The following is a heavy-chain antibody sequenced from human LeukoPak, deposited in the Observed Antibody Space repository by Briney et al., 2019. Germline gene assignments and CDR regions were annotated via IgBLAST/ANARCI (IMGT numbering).Heavy chain of an antibody. D-gene: IGHD2-2*01. CDR2: VYYSGST. Sequence: SETLSLTCSVSGDSFSNYYWTWIRQPPGKGLEWIGYVYYSGSTNYNPSLKTRLHLSVDTSKNRFSLKLSSVTAADTAVYYCASSPRLTTSWFLFDSWGQGTLVTVSS. CDR3: ASSPRLTTSWFLFDS. V-gene: IGHV4-59*08. CDR1: GDSFSNYY. J-gene: IGHJ4*02.